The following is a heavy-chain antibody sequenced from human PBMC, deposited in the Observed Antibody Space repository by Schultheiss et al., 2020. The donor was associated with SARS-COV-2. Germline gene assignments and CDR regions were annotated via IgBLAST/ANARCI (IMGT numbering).Heavy chain of an antibody. J-gene: IGHJ4*02. Sequence: GGSLRLSCAASGFTFSSYAMYWVRQAPGKGLEWVSAITDSGGQTYYADSVKGRFTISRDNSKNTLYLQMNSLRAEDTAVYYCATGYCSSTSCYASGGTHIFDYWGQGTLVTVSS. CDR1: GFTFSSYA. D-gene: IGHD2-2*03. CDR2: ITDSGGQT. V-gene: IGHV3-23*01. CDR3: ATGYCSSTSCYASGGTHIFDY.